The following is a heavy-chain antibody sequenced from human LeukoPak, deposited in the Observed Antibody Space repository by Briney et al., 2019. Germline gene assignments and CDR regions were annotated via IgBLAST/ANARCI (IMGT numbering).Heavy chain of an antibody. CDR2: INWNGGST. V-gene: IGHV3-20*04. CDR3: ARVQRIAVAGTFDY. CDR1: GFTFDDYG. Sequence: GGSLRLSCAASGFTFDDYGTSWVRQAPGKGLEWVSGINWNGGSTGHADSVKGRFTISRDNAKNSLYLQMNSLRAEDTALYYCARVQRIAVAGTFDYWGQGTLVTVSS. D-gene: IGHD6-19*01. J-gene: IGHJ4*02.